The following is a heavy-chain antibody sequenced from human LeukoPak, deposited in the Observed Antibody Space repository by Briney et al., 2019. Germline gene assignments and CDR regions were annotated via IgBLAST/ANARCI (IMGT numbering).Heavy chain of an antibody. CDR3: ARGHDGGFDY. Sequence: GASVKVSCKASGGTFSSYAISWVRQAPGQGLGWMGGIIPIFGTANYAQKFQGRVTITADESTSTAYMELSSLRSEDTAVYYCARGHDGGFDYWGQGTLVTVSS. CDR2: IIPIFGTA. D-gene: IGHD3-10*01. J-gene: IGHJ4*02. V-gene: IGHV1-69*13. CDR1: GGTFSSYA.